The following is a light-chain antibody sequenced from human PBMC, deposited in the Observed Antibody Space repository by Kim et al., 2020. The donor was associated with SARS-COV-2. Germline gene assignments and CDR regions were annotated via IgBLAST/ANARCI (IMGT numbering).Light chain of an antibody. J-gene: IGKJ4*01. CDR1: QRLLHY. CDR2: LGS. CDR3: MQALQTPLT. V-gene: IGKV2-28*01. Sequence: DIVMTQSPLSLPVTPGEPASISCRSSQRLLHYLDWYLQKPGQSPQLLIYLGSNRASGVPDRFSGSGSGTDFTLKISRVEAEDVGVYYCMQALQTPLTFGGGTKVDIK.